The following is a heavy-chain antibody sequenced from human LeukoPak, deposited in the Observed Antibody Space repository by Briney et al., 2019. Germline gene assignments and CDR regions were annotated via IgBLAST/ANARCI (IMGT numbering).Heavy chain of an antibody. CDR3: ARVIAVAGIDWYFDY. D-gene: IGHD6-19*01. CDR1: GYTFTSYG. V-gene: IGHV1-18*01. J-gene: IGHJ4*02. Sequence: ASVKVSCKASGYTFTSYGISWVLQAPGQGLEWMGWISAYNGNTNYAQKLQGRVTMTTDTSTSTAYMELRSLRSDDTAVYYCARVIAVAGIDWYFDYWGQGTLVTVSS. CDR2: ISAYNGNT.